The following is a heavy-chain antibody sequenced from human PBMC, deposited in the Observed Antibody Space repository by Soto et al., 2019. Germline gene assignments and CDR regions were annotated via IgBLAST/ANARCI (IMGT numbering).Heavy chain of an antibody. D-gene: IGHD2-8*01. CDR3: ARLNSLMSRGGLGV. CDR2: IIPIIGTP. CDR1: GGTFSSYA. Sequence: QVQLVQSGAEVKKPGSSVKVSCKASGGTFSSYAISWVRQAPGQGLEWMGGIIPIIGTPNYAQKFQGRVTTTADESTSTADMELSSMGTADKAVYYCARLNSLMSRGGLGVWGQGTTVTVSS. V-gene: IGHV1-69*01. J-gene: IGHJ6*02.